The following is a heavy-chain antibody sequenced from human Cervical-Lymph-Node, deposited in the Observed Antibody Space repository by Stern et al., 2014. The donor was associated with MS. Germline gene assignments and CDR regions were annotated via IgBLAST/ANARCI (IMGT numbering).Heavy chain of an antibody. CDR1: GFTFSSYG. CDR2: ISYDGNHK. CDR3: ARDYEDTSMLFDH. V-gene: IGHV3-30*03. J-gene: IGHJ4*02. Sequence: DQLVESGGAVVQPGRSLRLSCAASGFTFSSYGIHLVRQAPGTGLEWATVISYDGNHKYYAASVKGRFTISRDNSKNTLHLQMNSVTPDDTAIYYCARDYEDTSMLFDHWGQGTLVTVSS. D-gene: IGHD2-8*01.